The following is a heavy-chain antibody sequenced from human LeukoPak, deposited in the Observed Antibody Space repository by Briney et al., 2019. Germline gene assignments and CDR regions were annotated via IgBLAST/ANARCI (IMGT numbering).Heavy chain of an antibody. CDR1: GGSISSYY. D-gene: IGHD2-2*02. CDR2: IYYSGST. V-gene: IGHV4-59*01. J-gene: IGHJ4*02. Sequence: SETLSPTCTVSGGSISSYYWSWIRQPPGKGLEWIGYIYYSGSTNYNPSLKSRVTISVDTSKNQFSLRLSSVTAADTAVYYCARGVGRGSLLYYYFDDWGQGTLVTVSS. CDR3: ARGVGRGSLLYYYFDD.